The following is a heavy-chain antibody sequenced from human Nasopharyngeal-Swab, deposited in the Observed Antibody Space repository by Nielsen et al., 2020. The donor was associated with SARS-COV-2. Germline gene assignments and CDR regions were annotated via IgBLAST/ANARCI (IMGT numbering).Heavy chain of an antibody. CDR1: GFTFSSYA. D-gene: IGHD3-22*01. V-gene: IGHV3-30-3*01. CDR3: ARTYDSRGYWVWYYYYGMDV. Sequence: GESLKISCAASGFTFSSYAMHWVRQAPGKGLEWVAVISYDGSNKYYADSVKGRFTISRDNSKNTLYLQMNSLRAEDTAVYYCARTYDSRGYWVWYYYYGMDVWGQGTTVTVSS. CDR2: ISYDGSNK. J-gene: IGHJ6*02.